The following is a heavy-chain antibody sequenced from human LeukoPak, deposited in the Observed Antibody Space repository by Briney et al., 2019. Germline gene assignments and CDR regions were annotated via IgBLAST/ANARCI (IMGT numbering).Heavy chain of an antibody. J-gene: IGHJ4*02. CDR3: AREDYGSDWAFCDY. CDR1: GYTFTSYG. D-gene: IGHD4-17*01. V-gene: IGHV1-18*01. Sequence: ASVKVSCKASGYTFTSYGISWVRQAPGQGLEWMGWISAYNGNTNYAQKLQGRVTMTTDTSTSTAYMELSSLTSEDTAVYYCAREDYGSDWAFCDYWGQGTLVTVSS. CDR2: ISAYNGNT.